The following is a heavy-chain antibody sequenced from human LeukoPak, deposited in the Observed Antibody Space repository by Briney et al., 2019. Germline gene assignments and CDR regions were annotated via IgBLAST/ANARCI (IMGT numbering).Heavy chain of an antibody. J-gene: IGHJ4*02. CDR1: WLTASSNY. CDR3: ARGVPGYCFDW. D-gene: IGHD6-13*01. CDR2: IYSGGST. Sequence: PGRSLRLSCAPSWLTASSNYISWVRQAPGGRLEWGSVIYSGGSTCYAYSVQGRVTICRDNSKNTVYLQRSSLRPTDTAVYYCARGVPGYCFDWWGEGTLVTVS. V-gene: IGHV3-53*01.